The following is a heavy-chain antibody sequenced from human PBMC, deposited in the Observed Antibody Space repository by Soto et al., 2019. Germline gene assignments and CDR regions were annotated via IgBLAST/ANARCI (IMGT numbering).Heavy chain of an antibody. V-gene: IGHV3-21*06. J-gene: IGHJ3*01. CDR1: GFNFRNFN. Sequence: GGSLRLSCEGSGFNFRNFNMIWVRQAPGKGLEWVSSVSGSSSYIYYADSVKGRFTVSRDNAKNLVFLQMNGLRPEDTAMYYCARDLRGHYGPWGQGTMVTVSS. D-gene: IGHD4-17*01. CDR3: ARDLRGHYGP. CDR2: VSGSSSYI.